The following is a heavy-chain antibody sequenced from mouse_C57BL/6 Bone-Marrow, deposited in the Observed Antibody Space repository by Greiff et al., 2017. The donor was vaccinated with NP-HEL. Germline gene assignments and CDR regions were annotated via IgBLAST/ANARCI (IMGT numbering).Heavy chain of an antibody. J-gene: IGHJ3*01. CDR3: ARGGIYYDYAWFAY. Sequence: QVQLKESGAELVRPGTSVQVSCKASGYAFTNYLIEWVKQRPGQGLEWIGVINPGSGGTNYNEKFKGKATLTADKSSSTAYMQLSSLTSEDSAVYFCARGGIYYDYAWFAYWGQGTLVTVSA. V-gene: IGHV1-54*01. CDR1: GYAFTNYL. CDR2: INPGSGGT. D-gene: IGHD2-4*01.